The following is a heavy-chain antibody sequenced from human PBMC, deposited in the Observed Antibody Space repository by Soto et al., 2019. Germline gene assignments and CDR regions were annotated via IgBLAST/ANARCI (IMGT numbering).Heavy chain of an antibody. V-gene: IGHV3-30*18. J-gene: IGHJ4*02. CDR3: AKGGRQWLVTSDFNY. D-gene: IGHD6-19*01. CDR2: VSHDGRNT. Sequence: VQLVESGGGVVQPGRSLRLSCAASGFTFSDYAMHWVRQAPGKGLEWVAVVSHDGRNTHYADSVEGRFTISRDRSKNTVALEMTSLRAADTAVYYCAKGGRQWLVTSDFNYWGQGALVTVSS. CDR1: GFTFSDYA.